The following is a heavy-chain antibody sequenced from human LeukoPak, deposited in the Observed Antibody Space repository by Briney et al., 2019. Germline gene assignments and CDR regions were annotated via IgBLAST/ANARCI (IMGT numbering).Heavy chain of an antibody. CDR3: ARDFPYDSSGYYSSDAFDI. Sequence: PSETLSLTCTVSGGSISSYYWSWIRQPAGKGLEWIGRIYTSGSTNYNPSLKSRVTMSVDTSENQFSLKLSSVTAADTAVYYCARDFPYDSSGYYSSDAFDIWGQGTMVTVSS. CDR2: IYTSGST. D-gene: IGHD3-22*01. J-gene: IGHJ3*02. V-gene: IGHV4-4*07. CDR1: GGSISSYY.